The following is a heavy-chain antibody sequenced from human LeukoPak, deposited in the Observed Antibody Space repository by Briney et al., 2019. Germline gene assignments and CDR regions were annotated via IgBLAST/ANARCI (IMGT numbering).Heavy chain of an antibody. CDR2: IYYSGST. D-gene: IGHD1-1*01. CDR1: GGSISSGDYH. V-gene: IGHV4-30-4*08. Sequence: PSQTLSLTCTVSGGSISSGDYHWSWIRQPPGKGLEWIGYIYYSGSTYYNPSLKSRVTISVDTSKNQFSLKLSSVTAADTAVYYCARVGRGTTFWFDPWGQGTLVTVSS. CDR3: ARVGRGTTFWFDP. J-gene: IGHJ5*02.